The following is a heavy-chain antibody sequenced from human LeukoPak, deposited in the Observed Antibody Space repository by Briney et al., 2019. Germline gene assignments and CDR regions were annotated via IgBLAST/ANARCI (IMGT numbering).Heavy chain of an antibody. V-gene: IGHV3-21*01. CDR3: ARTCGGDCSHFDY. J-gene: IGHJ4*02. CDR1: GFTFSSYS. Sequence: GGSLRLSCAASGFTFSSYSMNWVRQAPGKGLEWVSSISSSSSYIYYADSVKGRFTISRDNAKNSLYLQMNSLRAEDTAVYYCARTCGGDCSHFDYWGQGTLVTVSS. D-gene: IGHD2-21*02. CDR2: ISSSSSYI.